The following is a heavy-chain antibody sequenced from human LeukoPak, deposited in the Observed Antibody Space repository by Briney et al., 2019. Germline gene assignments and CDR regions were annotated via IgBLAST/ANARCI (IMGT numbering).Heavy chain of an antibody. J-gene: IGHJ4*02. CDR3: AKDVVGALDY. Sequence: GGSLRLSCAASGFTFSSYGMHWVRQAPGKGLEWVAFIRYDGGNKYYADSVKGRFTISRDNSKNTLYLQMNSLRAEDTAVYYCAKDVVGALDYWGQGTLVTVSS. V-gene: IGHV3-30*02. CDR2: IRYDGGNK. CDR1: GFTFSSYG. D-gene: IGHD1-26*01.